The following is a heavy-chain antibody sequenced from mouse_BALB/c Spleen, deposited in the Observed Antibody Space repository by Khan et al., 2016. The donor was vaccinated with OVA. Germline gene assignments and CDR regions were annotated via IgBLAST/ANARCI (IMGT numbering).Heavy chain of an antibody. CDR3: ARNYDYDEGLAY. CDR1: GFSLTTYG. J-gene: IGHJ3*01. D-gene: IGHD2-4*01. V-gene: IGHV2-2*02. CDR2: IWSGGST. Sequence: QIQLVQSGPGLVQPSQSLSITCTVSGFSLTTYGVHWVRQSPGKGLAWLGVIWSGGSTDYNAAFISRLSISKDSSKSQVFFKMNSLQVNDTAIYYCARNYDYDEGLAYWGQGTLVTVSA.